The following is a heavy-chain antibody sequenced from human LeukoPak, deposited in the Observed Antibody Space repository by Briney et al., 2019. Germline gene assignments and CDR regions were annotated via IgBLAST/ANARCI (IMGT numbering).Heavy chain of an antibody. Sequence: ASVKVSCKASGYTFTTYSMHWVRQAPGQGLEWMAIINLSGGSTDYTQKFQGRVTMTRDTSTSTVYMELSSLRSDDTAVYYCARTAARRFDYWGQGTLVTVSS. D-gene: IGHD6-6*01. CDR2: INLSGGST. CDR1: GYTFTTYS. CDR3: ARTAARRFDY. V-gene: IGHV1-46*01. J-gene: IGHJ4*02.